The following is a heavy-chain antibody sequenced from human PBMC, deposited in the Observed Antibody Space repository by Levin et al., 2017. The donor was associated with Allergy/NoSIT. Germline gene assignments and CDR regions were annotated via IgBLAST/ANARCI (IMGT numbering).Heavy chain of an antibody. D-gene: IGHD2-15*01. V-gene: IGHV3-23*01. CDR3: AKEVVVVVAATPGSWFDP. CDR1: GFTFSSYA. CDR2: ISGSGGST. J-gene: IGHJ5*02. Sequence: GGSLRLSCAASGFTFSSYAMSWVRQAPGKGLEWVSAISGSGGSTYYADSVKGRFTISRDNSKNTLYLQMNSLRAEDTAVYYCAKEVVVVVAATPGSWFDPWGQGTLVTVSS.